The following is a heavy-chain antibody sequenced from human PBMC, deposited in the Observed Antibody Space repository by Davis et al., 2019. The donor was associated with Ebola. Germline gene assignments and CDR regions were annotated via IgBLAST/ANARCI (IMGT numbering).Heavy chain of an antibody. V-gene: IGHV3-30*04. CDR2: ISYDGRNK. J-gene: IGHJ5*02. D-gene: IGHD6-19*01. CDR3: SGLGASSGWYLP. Sequence: GESLKISCAASGFTFSSYAMHWVRQAPGKGLEWVAVISYDGRNKYYADSVKGRFTISRDNSKNTLYLQMNSLRAEDTAVYYCSGLGASSGWYLPWGQGTLVTVSS. CDR1: GFTFSSYA.